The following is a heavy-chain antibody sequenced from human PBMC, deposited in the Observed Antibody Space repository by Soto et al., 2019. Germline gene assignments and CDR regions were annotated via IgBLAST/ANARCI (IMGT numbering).Heavy chain of an antibody. V-gene: IGHV4-34*01. CDR1: GGSFSGYY. CDR2: INHSGGT. CDR3: ARGPYCSGGSCYGNYYCMDV. J-gene: IGHJ6*03. D-gene: IGHD2-15*01. Sequence: SETLSVTGGVYGGSFSGYYWSWIRQPPGKGLEWIGEINHSGGTNYNPSLKSRVTISVDTSKNQFSLKLSSVTAADTAVYYCARGPYCSGGSCYGNYYCMDVWGKGTTVTVSS.